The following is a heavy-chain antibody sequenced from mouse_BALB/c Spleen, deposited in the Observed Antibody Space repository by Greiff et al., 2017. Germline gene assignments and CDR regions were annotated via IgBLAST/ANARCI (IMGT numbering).Heavy chain of an antibody. CDR2: IFPGSGNT. D-gene: IGHD2-2*01. J-gene: IGHJ4*01. Sequence: VQLQQSGPELVKPGASVKISCKASGYSFTSYYIHWVKQRPGQGLEWIGWIFPGSGNTKYNEKFKGKATLTADTSSSTAYMQLSSLTSEDSAVYFCARAYGGYDGYYAMDYWGQGTSVTVSS. CDR3: ARAYGGYDGYYAMDY. CDR1: GYSFTSYY. V-gene: IGHV1-66*01.